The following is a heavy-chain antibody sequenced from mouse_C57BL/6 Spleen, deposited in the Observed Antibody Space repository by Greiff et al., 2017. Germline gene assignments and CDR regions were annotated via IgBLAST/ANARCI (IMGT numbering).Heavy chain of an antibody. CDR2: IRYAGST. J-gene: IGHJ3*01. D-gene: IGHD2-4*01. CDR3: ARGDDDYDGGLFY. Sequence: ESGPGLVKPSPSLSLTCSVTGYSITSGYSWYWIRPFPGNKLEWVGYIRYAGSTNYNPSLQKRRSITRETSKKQFLLKLKSVTTEDTATYDGARGDDDYDGGLFYWGQGTLVTVSA. V-gene: IGHV3-6*01. CDR1: GYSITSGYS.